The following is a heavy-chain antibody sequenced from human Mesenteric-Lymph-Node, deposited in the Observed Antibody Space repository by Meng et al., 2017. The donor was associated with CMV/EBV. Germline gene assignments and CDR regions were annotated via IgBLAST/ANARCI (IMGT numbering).Heavy chain of an antibody. J-gene: IGHJ4*02. D-gene: IGHD3-3*01. CDR3: ARGQLEVIGVDIVSYFDY. CDR2: INLTGST. Sequence: SETLSLTCNVYGESFSGFYWTWIRQAPGKGLEWIGEINLTGSTSYKPSLTSRVTISINTSRNQFSLKLRSVTAADTAVYYCARGQLEVIGVDIVSYFDYWAQGTLVTVSS. CDR1: GESFSGFY. V-gene: IGHV4-34*01.